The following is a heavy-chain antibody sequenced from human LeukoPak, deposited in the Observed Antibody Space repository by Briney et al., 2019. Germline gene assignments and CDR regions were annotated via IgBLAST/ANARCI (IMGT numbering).Heavy chain of an antibody. J-gene: IGHJ4*02. CDR1: GYSISSGYY. D-gene: IGHD6-19*01. CDR3: ARDFEDSSGWYDY. CDR2: IYHSGST. V-gene: IGHV4-38-2*02. Sequence: PSETLSLTCTVSGYSISSGYYWGWIRQPPGKGLEWVGSIYHSGSTYYNPSLKSRVTISVDTSKNQFSLKLSSVTAADTAVYYCARDFEDSSGWYDYWGQGTLVTVSS.